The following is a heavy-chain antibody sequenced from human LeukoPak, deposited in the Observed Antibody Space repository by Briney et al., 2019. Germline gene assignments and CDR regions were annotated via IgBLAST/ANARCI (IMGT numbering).Heavy chain of an antibody. Sequence: GGSLRLSCAASGFTFSGYWMHWVRQAPGKGLVWVSHIDSDRSSTNYADSVKGRFTISRDNAKNTLYLQMNSLRAEDTAVYYCARALRLAVNLDYWGQGTLVTVSS. J-gene: IGHJ4*01. V-gene: IGHV3-74*01. CDR3: ARALRLAVNLDY. CDR1: GFTFSGYW. CDR2: IDSDRSST. D-gene: IGHD6-19*01.